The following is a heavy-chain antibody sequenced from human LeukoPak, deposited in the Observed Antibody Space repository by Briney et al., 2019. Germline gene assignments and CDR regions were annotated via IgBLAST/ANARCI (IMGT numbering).Heavy chain of an antibody. V-gene: IGHV4-38-2*01. CDR1: GYSISSGYY. CDR2: IYHSGST. D-gene: IGHD6-19*01. Sequence: PSETLSLTCAVSGYSISSGYYWGWIRQPPGKGLEWIGSIYHSGSTYYNPSLKSRVTISVDTSKNQFSLKLSSVTAADTAVYYCARAIAVAGFDYWGQGTLDTVSS. CDR3: ARAIAVAGFDY. J-gene: IGHJ4*02.